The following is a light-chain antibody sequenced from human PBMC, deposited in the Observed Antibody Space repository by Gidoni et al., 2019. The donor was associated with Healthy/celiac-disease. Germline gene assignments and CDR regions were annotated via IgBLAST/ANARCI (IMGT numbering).Light chain of an antibody. J-gene: IGKJ1*01. CDR3: QQYGSSPWT. V-gene: IGKV3-20*01. CDR1: QSVSSSY. CDR2: GAA. Sequence: ELVLTQSPATLSLSPGARATLSCRASQSVSSSYLSWYQQKPGQSPRLLIYGAASRATGIPDRFSGSGSGTDFTLTISRLEPEDFAVYYCQQYGSSPWTFGQGTKVEIK.